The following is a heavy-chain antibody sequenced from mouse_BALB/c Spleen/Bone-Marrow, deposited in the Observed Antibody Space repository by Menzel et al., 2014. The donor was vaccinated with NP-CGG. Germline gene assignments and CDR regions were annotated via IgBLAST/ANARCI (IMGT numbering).Heavy chain of an antibody. CDR3: AREGTYYAYFDY. CDR2: INPRIGYT. Sequence: VQLQQSAAELARPGASVKLSCKASGYIFTSYTIQWIKRRPGQGLEWIGYINPRIGYTDYNQKFKDKTTLTAGKSSSTTYMQLNSLTSEDSAVYYCAREGTYYAYFDYWGQGTTLTVSS. J-gene: IGHJ2*01. CDR1: GYIFTSYT. V-gene: IGHV1-4*02. D-gene: IGHD1-1*01.